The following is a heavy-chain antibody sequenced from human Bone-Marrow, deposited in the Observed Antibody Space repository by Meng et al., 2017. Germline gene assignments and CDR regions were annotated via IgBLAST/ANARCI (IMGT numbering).Heavy chain of an antibody. V-gene: IGHV4-30-4*01. D-gene: IGHD2-21*01. CDR3: AREGRSHQVGVSVY. CDR1: GGSISSGDYY. Sequence: QVQLQESGPGLVKPSQPLSLTCTVSGGSISSGDYYWSWIRQPPGKGLVWIGYIYNSGSTYYNPSLKSRVTISVDTSKNQFSLKLRFVTAADTAVYYCAREGRSHQVGVSVYWGQGNLVTVSS. CDR2: IYNSGST. J-gene: IGHJ4*02.